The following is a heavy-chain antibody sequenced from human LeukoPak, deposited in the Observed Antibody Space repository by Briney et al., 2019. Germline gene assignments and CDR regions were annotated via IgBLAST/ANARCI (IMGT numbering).Heavy chain of an antibody. J-gene: IGHJ4*02. D-gene: IGHD6-19*01. CDR2: ISSSSSYI. CDR3: ARDPDGSSGPRLTKPDDY. CDR1: GFTFSSYS. Sequence: GGSLRLSCAASGFTFSSYSMNWVRQAPGKGLEWVSSISSSSSYIYYADSVKGRFTISRDNAKNSLYLQMNSLRAEDTAVYYCARDPDGSSGPRLTKPDDYWGQGTLVTVSS. V-gene: IGHV3-21*01.